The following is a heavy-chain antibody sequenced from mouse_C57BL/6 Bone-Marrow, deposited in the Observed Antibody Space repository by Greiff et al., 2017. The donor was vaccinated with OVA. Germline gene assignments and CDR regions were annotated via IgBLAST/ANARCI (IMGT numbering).Heavy chain of an antibody. V-gene: IGHV5-6*01. Sequence: EVQLVESGGDLVKPGGSLKLSCAASGFTFSSYGMSWVRQTPDKRLEWVATISSGGSYTYYPDSVKGRFTISRDNAKNTLYLQMSSLKSEDTAMYYCARPDYYGSYWGQGTLVTVSA. J-gene: IGHJ3*01. D-gene: IGHD1-1*01. CDR2: ISSGGSYT. CDR3: ARPDYYGSY. CDR1: GFTFSSYG.